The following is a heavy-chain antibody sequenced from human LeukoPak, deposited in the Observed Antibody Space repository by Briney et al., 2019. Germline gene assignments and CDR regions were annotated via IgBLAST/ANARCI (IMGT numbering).Heavy chain of an antibody. J-gene: IGHJ4*02. CDR1: GGTFCSYA. D-gene: IGHD3-16*02. V-gene: IGHV1-69*13. CDR2: IIPIFGTA. Sequence: GASVKVSCKASGGTFCSYAISWVRQAPGQGLEWMGGIIPIFGTANYAQKFQGRVTITADESTSTAYMELSSLRSEDTAVYYCARGRVYYDYVWGSYRRWYFDYWGQGTLVTVSS. CDR3: ARGRVYYDYVWGSYRRWYFDY.